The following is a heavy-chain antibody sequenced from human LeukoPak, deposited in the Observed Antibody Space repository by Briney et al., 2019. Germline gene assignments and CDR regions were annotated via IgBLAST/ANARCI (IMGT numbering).Heavy chain of an antibody. Sequence: ASVKVSCKASGYTFTGYYMHWVRQAPGQGLEWMGWINPNSGGTNYAQKFQGRVTMTRDTSISTAYMELSRLRSDDTAVYYCARSIAVETSLDYWGQGTLVTVPS. V-gene: IGHV1-2*02. CDR1: GYTFTGYY. J-gene: IGHJ4*02. CDR3: ARSIAVETSLDY. CDR2: INPNSGGT. D-gene: IGHD6-19*01.